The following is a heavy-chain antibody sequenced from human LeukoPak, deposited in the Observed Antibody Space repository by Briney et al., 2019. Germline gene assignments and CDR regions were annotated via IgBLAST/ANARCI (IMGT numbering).Heavy chain of an antibody. Sequence: SAISGSGGSTYYADSVKGRFTISRDNSKNTLYLQMNSLRAEDTAVYYCANAPVLMTLFDYWGQGTLVTVSS. CDR3: ANAPVLMTLFDY. CDR2: ISGSGGST. D-gene: IGHD4/OR15-4a*01. V-gene: IGHV3-23*01. J-gene: IGHJ4*02.